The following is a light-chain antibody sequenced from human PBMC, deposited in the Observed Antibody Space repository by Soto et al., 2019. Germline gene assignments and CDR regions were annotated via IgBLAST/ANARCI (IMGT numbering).Light chain of an antibody. J-gene: IGKJ1*01. CDR1: QSVSSDW. CDR3: QDYHGSPPT. Sequence: TVLTQSPGTLSLSPGERAALSCRASQSVSSDWLAWYQQTPGQPPRLLIYGASNRATGIPDRFSGCGSGTDFTLTNSRLEPEDFAFYFCQDYHGSPPTFGQGTMVDIK. V-gene: IGKV3-20*01. CDR2: GAS.